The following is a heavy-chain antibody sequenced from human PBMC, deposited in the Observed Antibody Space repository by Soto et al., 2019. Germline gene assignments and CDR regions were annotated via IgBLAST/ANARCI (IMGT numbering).Heavy chain of an antibody. V-gene: IGHV5-10-1*01. Sequence: GESLKISCKGSGYSFTSYWISWVRQVPGKGLEWMGRIDPSDSYTNYSPSFQGHVTISADKSISTAYLQWSGLQASDTAMYYCARHAAYSSSWYVDYWGQGTLVTVYS. CDR2: IDPSDSYT. D-gene: IGHD6-13*01. J-gene: IGHJ4*02. CDR1: GYSFTSYW. CDR3: ARHAAYSSSWYVDY.